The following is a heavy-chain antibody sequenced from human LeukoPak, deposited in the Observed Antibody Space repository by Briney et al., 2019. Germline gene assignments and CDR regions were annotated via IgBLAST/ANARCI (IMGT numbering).Heavy chain of an antibody. D-gene: IGHD3-10*01. J-gene: IGHJ4*02. CDR3: ASVAMVRGVIDY. CDR2: IYTSGST. CDR1: GGSISSYY. Sequence: SETLSLTCTVSGGSISSYYWSWIRQLAGKGLEWIGRIYTSGSTNYNPSLKSRVTMSVDTSKNQFSLKLSSVTAADTAVYYCASVAMVRGVIDYWGQGTLVTVSS. V-gene: IGHV4-4*07.